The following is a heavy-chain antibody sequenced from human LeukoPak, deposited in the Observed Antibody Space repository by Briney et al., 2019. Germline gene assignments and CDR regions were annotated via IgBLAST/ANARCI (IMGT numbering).Heavy chain of an antibody. J-gene: IGHJ4*02. CDR3: ARRPYYYGSGSYRYYFDY. CDR2: INHSGST. CDR1: GGSISSYY. V-gene: IGHV4-34*01. D-gene: IGHD3-10*01. Sequence: SETLSLTCTVSGGSISSYYWSWIRQPPGKGLEWIGEINHSGSTNYNPSLKSRVTISVDTSKNQFSLKLSSVTAADTAVYYCARRPYYYGSGSYRYYFDYWGQGTLVTVSS.